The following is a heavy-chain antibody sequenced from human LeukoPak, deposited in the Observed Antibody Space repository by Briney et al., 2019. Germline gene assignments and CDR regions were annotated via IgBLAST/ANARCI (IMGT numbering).Heavy chain of an antibody. J-gene: IGHJ6*02. V-gene: IGHV1-18*01. CDR2: ISANNGDT. D-gene: IGHD6-13*01. Sequence: GASVKVSCKASGYTFTSYGISWVRQAPGQGLQWMGWISANNGDTNYADNLQGRVIMTTDTTTKTAYMELMSLRLDDTAVYYCARVGASRAAAGRHYGIDVWGQGTTVIVSS. CDR3: ARVGASRAAAGRHYGIDV. CDR1: GYTFTSYG.